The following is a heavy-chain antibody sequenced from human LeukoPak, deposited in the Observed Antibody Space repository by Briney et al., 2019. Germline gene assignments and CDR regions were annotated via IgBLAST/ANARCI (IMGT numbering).Heavy chain of an antibody. V-gene: IGHV4-59*01. Sequence: PSETLSLTCTVSGGSISSYYWSWIRQPPGKGLEWIGYIYYSGSTNYNPSLKSRVTISVDTSKNQFSLKLSSVTAADTAVYYCARDRNGGDYDLPFWGQGTLVTVSS. CDR2: IYYSGST. D-gene: IGHD4-17*01. CDR1: GGSISSYY. J-gene: IGHJ4*02. CDR3: ARDRNGGDYDLPF.